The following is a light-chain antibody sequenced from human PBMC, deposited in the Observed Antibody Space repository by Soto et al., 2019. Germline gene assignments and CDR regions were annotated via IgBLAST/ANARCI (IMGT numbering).Light chain of an antibody. J-gene: IGKJ2*03. Sequence: EIGLTQSPGTLSLSPGERATLSCRASQTISSYLAWYQHKPGQAPRLLIYDASSRATGIPDRFSGSGSGTDFTLTISRLEPEDFTVYYCQQYLSSPPYGFGQGTKLEI. CDR3: QQYLSSPPYG. V-gene: IGKV3-20*01. CDR2: DAS. CDR1: QTISSY.